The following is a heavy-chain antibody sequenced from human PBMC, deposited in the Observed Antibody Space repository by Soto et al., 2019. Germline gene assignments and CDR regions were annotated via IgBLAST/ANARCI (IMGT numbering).Heavy chain of an antibody. V-gene: IGHV1-69*01. D-gene: IGHD4-17*01. Sequence: QVQLVQSGAEVKKPGSSVKVSCKASGGTFRSYAISWVRQAPGQGLEWMGGIIPIFGTANYAQKFQGRVTITADESTSTAYMELSSRRSEDTAVYYCARSYGGNPNYYYGMDVWGQGTTVTVSS. J-gene: IGHJ6*02. CDR1: GGTFRSYA. CDR2: IIPIFGTA. CDR3: ARSYGGNPNYYYGMDV.